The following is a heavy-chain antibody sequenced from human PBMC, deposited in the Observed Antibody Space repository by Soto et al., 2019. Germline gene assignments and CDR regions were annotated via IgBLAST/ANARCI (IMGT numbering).Heavy chain of an antibody. J-gene: IGHJ6*02. CDR3: ASSLGGYYYGSGSYPYYYYGMDV. CDR1: GYTFTSYA. Sequence: SVKVSCKASGYTFTSYAMHWVRQAPGQRLEWMGWINAGNGNTKYSQKFQGRVTITRDTSTSTAYMELSSLRSEDTAVYYCASSLGGYYYGSGSYPYYYYGMDVWGQGTTVTVSS. CDR2: INAGNGNT. V-gene: IGHV1-3*01. D-gene: IGHD3-10*01.